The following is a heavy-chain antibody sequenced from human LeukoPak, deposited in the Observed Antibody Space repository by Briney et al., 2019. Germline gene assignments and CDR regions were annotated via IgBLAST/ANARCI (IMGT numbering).Heavy chain of an antibody. CDR1: GGTFSSYA. CDR2: IIPIFGTA. V-gene: IGHV1-69*13. D-gene: IGHD1-1*01. J-gene: IGHJ4*02. CDR3: VGAWNDVGY. Sequence: GASVKVSCKASGGTFSSYAISWVRQAPGQGLEWMGGIIPIFGTANYAQKFQGRVPITADESTSTAHMELSSLRSEDTAVYYCVGAWNDVGYWGQGTLVTVSS.